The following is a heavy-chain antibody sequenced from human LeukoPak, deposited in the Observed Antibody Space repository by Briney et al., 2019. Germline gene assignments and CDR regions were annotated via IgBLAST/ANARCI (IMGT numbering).Heavy chain of an antibody. V-gene: IGHV1-24*01. CDR1: GYTLTHSD. J-gene: IGHJ1*01. Sequence: ASVKVSCKVSGYTLTHSDIHWVRQAPGKGLEWMGGFDPDRGETVYSQKFQGRLTLTQDTSIDTAYMELTSLRSEDTAVIFCATRQHYDTDDSWGQGTLVTVSS. D-gene: IGHD3-22*01. CDR3: ATRQHYDTDDS. CDR2: FDPDRGET.